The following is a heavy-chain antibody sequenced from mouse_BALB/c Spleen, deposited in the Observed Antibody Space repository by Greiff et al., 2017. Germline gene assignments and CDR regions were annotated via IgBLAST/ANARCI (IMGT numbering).Heavy chain of an antibody. J-gene: IGHJ3*01. CDR1: GYSITSDYA. D-gene: IGHD2-2*01. CDR3: ARGGIYYGYSWFAY. Sequence: VQLKESGPGLVKPSQSLSLTCTVTGYSITSDYAWNWIRQFPGNKLEWMGYISYSGSTSYNPSLKSRISITRDTSKNQFFLQLNSVTTEDTATYYCARGGIYYGYSWFAYWGQGTLVTVSA. V-gene: IGHV3-2*02. CDR2: ISYSGST.